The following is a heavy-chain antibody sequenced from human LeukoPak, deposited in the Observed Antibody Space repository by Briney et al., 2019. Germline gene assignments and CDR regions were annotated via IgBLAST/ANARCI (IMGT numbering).Heavy chain of an antibody. V-gene: IGHV3-23*01. CDR2: ISGSGDNT. Sequence: GGSLRLSCAASGFTFSSYAMSWVRQAPGKGLEWVSGISGSGDNTYYADSVKGRFTISRDNSKFTLYLQMNSLKAEDTALYYCAKERSTDRAWFGELLEWGQGNMVTVSS. D-gene: IGHD3-10*01. J-gene: IGHJ4*02. CDR3: AKERSTDRAWFGELLE. CDR1: GFTFSSYA.